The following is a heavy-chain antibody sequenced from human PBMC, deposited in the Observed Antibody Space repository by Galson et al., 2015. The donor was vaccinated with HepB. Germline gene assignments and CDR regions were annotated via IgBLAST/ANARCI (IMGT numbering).Heavy chain of an antibody. CDR1: GDSVSSNSAA. CDR2: TYYRSKWYN. Sequence: CAISGDSVSSNSAAWNWIRQSPSRGLEWLGKTYYRSKWYNDYAVSVKGRITINPDTSKNQFSLQLNSVTPEDTAVYYCARDPPTFFYGLDVWGQGTTVTVSS. V-gene: IGHV6-1*01. J-gene: IGHJ6*02. D-gene: IGHD3-3*01. CDR3: ARDPPTFFYGLDV.